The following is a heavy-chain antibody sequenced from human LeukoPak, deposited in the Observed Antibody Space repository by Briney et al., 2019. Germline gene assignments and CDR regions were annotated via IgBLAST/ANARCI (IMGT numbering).Heavy chain of an antibody. CDR3: ARGRGGFDPHAFDI. V-gene: IGHV4-4*02. CDR1: GGSISSSNW. Sequence: SGTLSLTCAVSGGSISSSNWWSWVRQPPGKGLEWIGSIYHSGSTYYNPSLKSRVTISVDTSKNQFSLKLSSVTAADTAVYYCARGRGGFDPHAFDIWGQGTMVTVSS. CDR2: IYHSGST. D-gene: IGHD3-16*01. J-gene: IGHJ3*02.